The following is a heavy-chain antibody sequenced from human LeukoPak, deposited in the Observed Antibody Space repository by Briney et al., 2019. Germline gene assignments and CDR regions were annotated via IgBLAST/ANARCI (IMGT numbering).Heavy chain of an antibody. Sequence: SETLSLTCTVSGDSISSSNYYWGWIRQPPGKGLEWIGNIYYSGSTYYNPSLKSRVTISVDTSKNQFSLKLSSVTAADTAVYYCARSSESYDSSGYYSYYFDYWGQGTLVTVSS. CDR2: IYYSGST. V-gene: IGHV4-39*07. CDR3: ARSSESYDSSGYYSYYFDY. D-gene: IGHD3-22*01. J-gene: IGHJ4*02. CDR1: GDSISSSNYY.